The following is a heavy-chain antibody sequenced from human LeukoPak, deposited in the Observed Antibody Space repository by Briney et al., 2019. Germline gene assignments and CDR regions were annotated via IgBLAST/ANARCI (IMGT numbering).Heavy chain of an antibody. Sequence: GGSLRLSCAASGFTVRSNYMNWVRQAPGKGLEWVSYISSSGSTIYYADSVKGRFTISRDNAKNSLYLQMNSLRAEDTAVYYCARGRSGSTSKYYGMDVWGQGTTVTVSS. D-gene: IGHD2-2*01. CDR1: GFTVRSNY. J-gene: IGHJ6*02. V-gene: IGHV3-11*01. CDR2: ISSSGSTI. CDR3: ARGRSGSTSKYYGMDV.